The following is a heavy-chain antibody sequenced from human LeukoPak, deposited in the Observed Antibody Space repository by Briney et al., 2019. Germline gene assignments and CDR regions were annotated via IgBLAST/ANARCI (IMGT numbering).Heavy chain of an antibody. Sequence: GGSLRLSCAASGFTFSSYAMSWVRQAPGKGLEWVSSISSSSSYIYYADSVKGRFTISRDNAKNSLYLQMNSLRAEDTAVYYCARDSDSSGYLEAFDIWGQGTMVTVSP. V-gene: IGHV3-21*01. CDR1: GFTFSSYA. J-gene: IGHJ3*02. CDR3: ARDSDSSGYLEAFDI. D-gene: IGHD3-22*01. CDR2: ISSSSSYI.